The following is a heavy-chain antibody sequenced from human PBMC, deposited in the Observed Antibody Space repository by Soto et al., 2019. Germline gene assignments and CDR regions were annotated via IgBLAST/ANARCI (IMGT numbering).Heavy chain of an antibody. CDR2: IIPILGIA. V-gene: IGHV1-69*08. D-gene: IGHD1-20*01. CDR3: ARDRSITPPNVFDY. CDR1: GGTFSSYT. J-gene: IGHJ4*02. Sequence: QVQLVQSGAEVKKPGSSVKVSCKASGGTFSSYTISWVRQAPGQGLEWMGRIIPILGIANYAQKFQGRVTITADKSTSTAYMELSSLRSEDTAVYYCARDRSITPPNVFDYWGQGTLVTVSS.